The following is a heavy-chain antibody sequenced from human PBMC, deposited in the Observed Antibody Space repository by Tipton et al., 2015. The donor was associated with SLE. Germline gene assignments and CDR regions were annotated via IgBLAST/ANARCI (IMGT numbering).Heavy chain of an antibody. CDR2: INPSGGST. V-gene: IGHV1-46*01. CDR1: GYTFTSYY. J-gene: IGHJ2*01. CDR3: ARDGGYGVPYWYFDL. Sequence: QLVQSGAEVREPGASVKVSCMASGYTFTSYYMHWVRQAPGQGLEWMGIINPSGGSTSYAQKFQGRVTMTRDTSTSTVYMELSSLRSEDTAVYYCARDGGYGVPYWYFDLWGRGTLVTVSS. D-gene: IGHD5/OR15-5a*01.